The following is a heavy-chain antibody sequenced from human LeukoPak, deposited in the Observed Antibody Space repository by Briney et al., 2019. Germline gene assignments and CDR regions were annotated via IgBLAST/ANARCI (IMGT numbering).Heavy chain of an antibody. J-gene: IGHJ4*02. V-gene: IGHV3-23*01. CDR1: GFTFSSYA. D-gene: IGHD7-27*01. CDR3: AREHWDFDY. Sequence: GGSLRLSCAASGFTFSSYAMTWVRQAPGKGLEWVSEISGSGESTYYGDSVKGRFTISRDNSKNTLYLQMDSLRAGDTAIYYCAREHWDFDYWGQGTLVTVSS. CDR2: ISGSGEST.